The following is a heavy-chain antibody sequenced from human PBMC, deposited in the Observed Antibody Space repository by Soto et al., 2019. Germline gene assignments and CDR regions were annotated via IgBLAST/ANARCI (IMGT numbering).Heavy chain of an antibody. V-gene: IGHV3-23*01. CDR1: GFTFSSYA. J-gene: IGHJ4*02. D-gene: IGHD3-22*01. Sequence: GGSLRLSCAASGFTFSSYAMSWVRQAPGKGLEWVSAISGSGGSTYYADSVKGRFTISRDNSKNTLYLQMNSLRAEDTAVYYCAKDHTAYYYDSSGPLSPDYWGQGTLVTVS. CDR2: ISGSGGST. CDR3: AKDHTAYYYDSSGPLSPDY.